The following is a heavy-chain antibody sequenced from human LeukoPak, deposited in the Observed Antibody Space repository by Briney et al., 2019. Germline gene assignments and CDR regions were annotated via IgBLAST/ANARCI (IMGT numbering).Heavy chain of an antibody. CDR1: GFTFSSYG. Sequence: GGSLRLSCAASGFTFSSYGMHWVRQAPGKGLEWVAVISYDGSNKYYADSVKGRFTISRDNSKNTLYLQMNSLRAEDTAVYYCAKSLVAVAGVIDYWGREPWSPSPQ. CDR3: AKSLVAVAGVIDY. D-gene: IGHD6-19*01. V-gene: IGHV3-30*18. CDR2: ISYDGSNK. J-gene: IGHJ4*02.